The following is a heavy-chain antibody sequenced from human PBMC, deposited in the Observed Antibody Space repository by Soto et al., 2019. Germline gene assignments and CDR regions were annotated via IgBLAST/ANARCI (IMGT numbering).Heavy chain of an antibody. Sequence: EVQLVESGGVVVQPGGCLRLSCAASGFTFDDYTMHWVRQAPGKGLEWVSLISWDGGSTYYADSVKGRFTISRDNSKNSLYLQINSLRTEDTALYYCAKDSSRLSYYYYGMDVWGQGTTVTVSS. CDR2: ISWDGGST. J-gene: IGHJ6*02. V-gene: IGHV3-43*01. CDR3: AKDSSRLSYYYYGMDV. CDR1: GFTFDDYT. D-gene: IGHD2-21*01.